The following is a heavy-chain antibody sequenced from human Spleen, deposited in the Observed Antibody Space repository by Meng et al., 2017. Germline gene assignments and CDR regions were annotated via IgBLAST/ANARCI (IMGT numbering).Heavy chain of an antibody. CDR1: GFTFDDYG. V-gene: IGHV3-20*04. J-gene: IGHJ6*02. CDR3: ARDRSIYYYYGMDV. Sequence: GESLKISCAASGFTFDDYGMSWVRQAPGKGLEWVSGINWNGGSTGYADSVKGRFTISRDNAKNTLYLQMNSLRAEDTAVYYCARDRSIYYYYGMDVWGQGTTVTVSS. CDR2: INWNGGST.